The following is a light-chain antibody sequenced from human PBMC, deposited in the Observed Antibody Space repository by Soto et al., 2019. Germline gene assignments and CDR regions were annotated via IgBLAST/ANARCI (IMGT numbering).Light chain of an antibody. V-gene: IGKV3-20*01. J-gene: IGKJ1*01. CDR1: QSVSSNY. Sequence: EIVLTQSPGTLSLSPGERATLSCRTSQSVSSNYLAWYQQKPGQAPRLFIYGASSRATGIPDRFSGSGSGTDFTLTISRLEPEDFAVYYCQQYGISPRTLRQGTRVDIK. CDR3: QQYGISPRT. CDR2: GAS.